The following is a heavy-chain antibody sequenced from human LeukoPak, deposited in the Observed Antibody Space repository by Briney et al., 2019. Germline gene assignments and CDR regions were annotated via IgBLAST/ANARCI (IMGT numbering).Heavy chain of an antibody. CDR3: AKLLSGYSII. V-gene: IGHV3-23*01. CDR1: RFTLSSHA. J-gene: IGHJ4*02. D-gene: IGHD6-13*01. CDR2: ISGSGGGT. Sequence: TGGSLRLSCAACRFTLSSHAMSWVRQAPGKGLEWVSAISGSGGGTYYADSVKGRFAISRDISKNTLYLQMNSLRAEDTAVYYCAKLLSGYSIIWGQGNLVTVSS.